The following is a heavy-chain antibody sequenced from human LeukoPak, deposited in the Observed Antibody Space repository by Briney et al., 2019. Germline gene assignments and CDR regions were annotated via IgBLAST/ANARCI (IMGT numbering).Heavy chain of an antibody. J-gene: IGHJ4*02. V-gene: IGHV4-4*07. CDR2: IYTSGRT. D-gene: IGHD4-17*01. CDR1: GGSISSYF. CDR3: ARWKYVDYERTFDY. Sequence: SETLSLTCTVSGGSISSYFWSWIRQPAGKGLEWIGRIYTSGRTNYNPSLKSRVTMSVDTSKNQFSLKLTSATAADTAIYYCARWKYVDYERTFDYWGQGTLVTVSS.